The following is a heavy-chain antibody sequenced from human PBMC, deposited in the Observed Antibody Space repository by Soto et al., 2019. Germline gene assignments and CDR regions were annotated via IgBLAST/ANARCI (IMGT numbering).Heavy chain of an antibody. CDR1: GDTFSNYA. V-gene: IGHV1-69*06. CDR2: IIPFYDKP. J-gene: IGHJ6*02. CDR3: ARGYRELFFYAMDA. D-gene: IGHD1-26*01. Sequence: QVELVQSGIEVKNPGSSVKVSCKASGDTFSNYAINWVRQAPAQGLEWMGGIIPFYDKPNYAENFLGRVTISADKLTATAYLEVSSLRSEDTAVYFCARGYRELFFYAMDAWGRGTPVIVSS.